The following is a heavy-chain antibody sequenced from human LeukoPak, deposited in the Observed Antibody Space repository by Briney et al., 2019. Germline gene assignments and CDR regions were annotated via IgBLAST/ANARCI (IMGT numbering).Heavy chain of an antibody. CDR3: AKDIRAGANGYFQH. D-gene: IGHD1-26*01. J-gene: IGHJ1*01. Sequence: GGSLRLSCAASGFTFSNYAMSWVRQAPGKGLEWVSAISNSGGSTYYADSVKGRFTISRDNSKNTLYLQMNSLRAEDTAVYYCAKDIRAGANGYFQHWGQGTLVTASS. V-gene: IGHV3-23*01. CDR2: ISNSGGST. CDR1: GFTFSNYA.